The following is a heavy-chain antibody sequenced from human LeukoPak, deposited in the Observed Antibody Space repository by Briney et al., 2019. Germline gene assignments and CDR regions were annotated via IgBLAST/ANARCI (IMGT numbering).Heavy chain of an antibody. V-gene: IGHV4-34*01. CDR1: GGSFSGYH. CDR2: INHSEST. CDR3: ARVVWNYGAGSYYYLFYYFAY. J-gene: IGHJ4*02. Sequence: SETLSLTCAVYGGSFSGYHWRWIRQPPGKGLEWIGEINHSESTNYNPSIKSRLTISVDTSKNQFSLKLSSVTAEDAAVYCCARVVWNYGAGSYYYLFYYFAYWGQGTLVTVPS. D-gene: IGHD3-10*01.